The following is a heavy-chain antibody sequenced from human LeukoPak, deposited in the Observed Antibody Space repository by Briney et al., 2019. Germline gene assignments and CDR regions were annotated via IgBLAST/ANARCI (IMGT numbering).Heavy chain of an antibody. J-gene: IGHJ4*02. D-gene: IGHD5-12*01. CDR2: IYPSDSDT. Sequence: GESLKISCKGSGYNFANHWIGWVRQMPGKGLEWMGIIYPSDSDTRYSPSFQGQVTISADKSINTAYLQWSSLKASDTAMYYCATIGYSGYTSGNWGQGTLVTVSS. CDR3: ATIGYSGYTSGN. CDR1: GYNFANHW. V-gene: IGHV5-51*01.